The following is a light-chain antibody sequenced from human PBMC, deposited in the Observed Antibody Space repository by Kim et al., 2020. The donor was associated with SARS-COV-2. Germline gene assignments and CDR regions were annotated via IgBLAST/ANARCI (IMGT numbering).Light chain of an antibody. CDR1: QGIGGY. J-gene: IGKJ4*01. Sequence: AAVGVRVTMTGPASQGIGGYLAWYQQKPGKVPKLLIYAASTLQSGVPSWFSGSGSGTEFTLTISSLQPEDFATYYCQQVKSAPLTFGGGTKVDIK. V-gene: IGKV1-9*01. CDR3: QQVKSAPLT. CDR2: AAS.